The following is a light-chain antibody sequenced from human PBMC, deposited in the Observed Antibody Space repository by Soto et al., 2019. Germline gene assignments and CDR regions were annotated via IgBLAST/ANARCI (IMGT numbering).Light chain of an antibody. CDR2: AAS. CDR3: QKYNSAPWT. Sequence: DIQMTQSPSSLSASMGDKVTITCRASQAIGNFLAWYQQRPGKVPKLLIYAASTLQSGVPSRFSGSGSGTHFSLTITSLQPEDVATYYCQKYNSAPWTFGQGTKVDI. J-gene: IGKJ1*01. CDR1: QAIGNF. V-gene: IGKV1-27*01.